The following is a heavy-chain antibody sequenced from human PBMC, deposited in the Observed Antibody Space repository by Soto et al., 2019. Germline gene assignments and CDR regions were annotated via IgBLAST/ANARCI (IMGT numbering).Heavy chain of an antibody. CDR1: GGTFNSYA. D-gene: IGHD1-26*01. V-gene: IGHV1-69*01. J-gene: IGHJ4*02. CDR2: IIPDFGTG. Sequence: QVLLVQSGAEVREPGSSVNVSCKASGGTFNSYAISWVRQAPGQGLEWMGGIIPDFGTGNSAQKFRGRVSITADASTTTVYMGLSGLTLEDTAVYYCARERGGYKRGDFEFWGQGTQVIVSS. CDR3: ARERGGYKRGDFEF.